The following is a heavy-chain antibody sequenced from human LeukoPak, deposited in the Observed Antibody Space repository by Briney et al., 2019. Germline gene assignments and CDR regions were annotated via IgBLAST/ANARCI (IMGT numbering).Heavy chain of an antibody. J-gene: IGHJ4*02. CDR2: ISGSGGST. V-gene: IGHV3-23*01. Sequence: GGSLGLSCAASGFTFSSYARSWVRQAPVKGLEWVSAISGSGGSTYYADSVKGRFTISRDNSKNTLYLQMNSLRAEDTAVYYCAKDLYYYDSSGHWGQGTLVTVSS. CDR1: GFTFSSYA. D-gene: IGHD3-22*01. CDR3: AKDLYYYDSSGH.